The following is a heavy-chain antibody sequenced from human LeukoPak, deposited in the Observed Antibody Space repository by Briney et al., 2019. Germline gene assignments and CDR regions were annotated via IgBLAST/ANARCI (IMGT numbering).Heavy chain of an antibody. CDR3: AKVLIIVVVPAATRAFDY. J-gene: IGHJ4*02. V-gene: IGHV3-23*01. D-gene: IGHD2-2*01. Sequence: WGFLRLFCSASGITLNRYAISWVRQAPGKGLEWVSAIYGSCGSTYYADSVKGRFTISRDNSKNTLYLQMNSLRAEDTAVYYCAKVLIIVVVPAATRAFDYWGQGTLVTVSS. CDR2: IYGSCGST. CDR1: GITLNRYA.